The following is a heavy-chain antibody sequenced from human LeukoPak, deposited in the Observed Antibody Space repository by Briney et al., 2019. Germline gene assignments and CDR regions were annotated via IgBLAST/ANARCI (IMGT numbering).Heavy chain of an antibody. CDR1: GFTFSSYS. V-gene: IGHV3-21*01. CDR3: ARDRYYYDSSGLSKYYYYYGMDV. Sequence: GGSLRLSCAASGFTFSSYSMNWVRQAPGKGLEWVSSNSSSSSYIYYADSVKGRFTISRDNAKNSLYLQMNSLRAEDTAAYYCARDRYYYDSSGLSKYYYYYGMDVWGQGTTVTVSS. D-gene: IGHD3-22*01. J-gene: IGHJ6*02. CDR2: NSSSSSYI.